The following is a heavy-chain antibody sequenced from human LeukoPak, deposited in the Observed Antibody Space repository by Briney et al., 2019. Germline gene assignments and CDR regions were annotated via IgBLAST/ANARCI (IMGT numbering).Heavy chain of an antibody. CDR2: ISDSGST. D-gene: IGHD6-19*01. V-gene: IGHV4-39*01. J-gene: IGHJ4*02. CDR1: GGSITSSNFY. Sequence: SETLSLTCIVSGGSITSSNFYWGWIRQPPGKGLEWIGSISDSGSTYYSPSLKSRVTISVDTSKMQFSLRLTSVTFADTAVYYCAMGEYSSGWYTHFDYLGQGSLVTVSS. CDR3: AMGEYSSGWYTHFDY.